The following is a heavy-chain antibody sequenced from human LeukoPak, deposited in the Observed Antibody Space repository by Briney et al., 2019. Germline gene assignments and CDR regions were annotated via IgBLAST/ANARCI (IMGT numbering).Heavy chain of an antibody. CDR1: GFTFSDDY. D-gene: IGHD3-22*01. CDR3: ARTYDSSGYYPYYFDY. Sequence: GGSLRLSCAASGFTFSDDYMSWIRQAPGKGLEWVSYISNSGYTIYYADSVKGRFTISRDNAKNSLYLQMNSLRAEDTAVYYCARTYDSSGYYPYYFDYWGQGTLVTVSS. V-gene: IGHV3-11*04. J-gene: IGHJ4*02. CDR2: ISNSGYTI.